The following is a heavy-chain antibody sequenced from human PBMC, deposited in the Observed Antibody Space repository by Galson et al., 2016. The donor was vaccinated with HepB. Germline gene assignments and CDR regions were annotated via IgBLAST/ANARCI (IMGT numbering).Heavy chain of an antibody. CDR1: GGSMSTYY. CDR2: IYYSGST. D-gene: IGHD5-18*01. Sequence: ETLSLTCTASGGSMSTYYWSWIRQPPGKGLEWIGYIYYSGSTNYSPSLKSRVTISVDTSKNQFSLKLSSVTAADTAVYYCARDLTMVTTGWFDPWGQGTLVTVSS. V-gene: IGHV4-59*01. J-gene: IGHJ5*02. CDR3: ARDLTMVTTGWFDP.